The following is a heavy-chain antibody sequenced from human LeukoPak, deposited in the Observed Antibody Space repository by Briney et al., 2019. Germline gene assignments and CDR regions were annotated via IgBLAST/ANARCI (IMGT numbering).Heavy chain of an antibody. CDR1: GFTFSSYS. V-gene: IGHV3-48*01. CDR3: ARSSPGIADY. J-gene: IGHJ4*02. Sequence: GRSLRLSCAASGFTFSSYSMNWVRQAPGKGLEWVSYISSSSSTIYYADSVKGRFTISRDNAKNSLYLQMNSLRAEDTAVYYCARSSPGIADYWGQGTLVTVSS. D-gene: IGHD6-13*01. CDR2: ISSSSSTI.